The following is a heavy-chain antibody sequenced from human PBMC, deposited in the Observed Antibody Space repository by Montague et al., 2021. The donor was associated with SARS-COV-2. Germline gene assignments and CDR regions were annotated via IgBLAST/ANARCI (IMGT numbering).Heavy chain of an antibody. V-gene: IGHV4-39*01. CDR2: IYYSGST. J-gene: IGHJ3*02. D-gene: IGHD3-9*01. CDR1: GGSISSSSYY. Sequence: SETLSLTCTVSGGSISSSSYYWGWIRQPPGKGLEWIGSIYYSGSTYYNPSLKSRVTISVDTSKNQFSLKLSSVTAADTAVYSCATYYDILTGYYIDAFDIWGQGTMVTVSS. CDR3: ATYYDILTGYYIDAFDI.